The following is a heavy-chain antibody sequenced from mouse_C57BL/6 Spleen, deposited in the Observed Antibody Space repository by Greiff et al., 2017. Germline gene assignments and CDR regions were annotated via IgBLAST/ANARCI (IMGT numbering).Heavy chain of an antibody. Sequence: EVQLQQSGPELVKPGASVKIPCKASGYTFTDYNMDWVKQSHGKSLEWIGDINPNNGGTIYNQKFKGKATLTVDKSSSTAYMELRSLTSEDTAVYYCARSGGSYYFDYWGQGTTRTVSS. CDR2: INPNNGGT. D-gene: IGHD1-1*02. CDR1: GYTFTDYN. V-gene: IGHV1-18*01. J-gene: IGHJ2*01. CDR3: ARSGGSYYFDY.